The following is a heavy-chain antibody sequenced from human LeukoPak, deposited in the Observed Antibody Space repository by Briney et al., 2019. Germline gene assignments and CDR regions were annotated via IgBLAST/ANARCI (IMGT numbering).Heavy chain of an antibody. CDR1: GFTFSDCF. D-gene: IGHD1-1*01. CDR3: ARSSRQKLEHYDYYYIDV. J-gene: IGHJ6*03. Sequence: GGSLILSCAASGFTFSDCFMSWIRQAPGRGLGWISYTSSSGDITYYADSVKGRFTISRDSARNSLYLQMNSLRAEDTAVYYCARSSRQKLEHYDYYYIDVWGKGTTVTVSS. CDR2: TSSSGDIT. V-gene: IGHV3-11*01.